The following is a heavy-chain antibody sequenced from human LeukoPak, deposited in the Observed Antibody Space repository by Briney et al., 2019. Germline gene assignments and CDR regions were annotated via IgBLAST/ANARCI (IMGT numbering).Heavy chain of an antibody. D-gene: IGHD3-16*01. J-gene: IGHJ4*02. CDR2: IKKKSDGGTT. V-gene: IGHV3-15*01. Sequence: PGGSLRLSCAASGFTINNAWMSWVRQAPGKGLEWVGRIKKKSDGGTTDSAEPVKGRFTISRDDSKNTLYLQMSSLKTEDSAVYFCTSSLGVWGLSGFDHWGQGTLVTVSS. CDR1: GFTINNAW. CDR3: TSSLGVWGLSGFDH.